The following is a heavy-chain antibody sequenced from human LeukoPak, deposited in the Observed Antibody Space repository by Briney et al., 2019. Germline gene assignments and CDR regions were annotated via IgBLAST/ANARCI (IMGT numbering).Heavy chain of an antibody. Sequence: ASVKVSCKASGYTFTDYYMHWVRQAPGQGLEWMGWINPKSGGTGYAQNFQGRVTMTRDTSISTAYMELRSLRSDDTAVYSCARARITIFEVVTYNPMDVWGQGTTVRVSS. CDR1: GYTFTDYY. V-gene: IGHV1-2*02. D-gene: IGHD3-3*01. J-gene: IGHJ6*02. CDR3: ARARITIFEVVTYNPMDV. CDR2: INPKSGGT.